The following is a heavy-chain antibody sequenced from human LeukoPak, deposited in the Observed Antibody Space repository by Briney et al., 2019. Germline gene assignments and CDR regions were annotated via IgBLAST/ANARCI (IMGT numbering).Heavy chain of an antibody. J-gene: IGHJ6*04. Sequence: PSETLSLTCAVYGGSFSGYYWSWIRQPPGKGLEWIGEINHSGSTNYNPSLKSRVTISVDTSKNQFSLKLSSVTAADTAVYYCARVGRGYPKMDVWGKGTTVTVSS. V-gene: IGHV4-34*01. CDR3: ARVGRGYPKMDV. D-gene: IGHD1-1*01. CDR2: INHSGST. CDR1: GGSFSGYY.